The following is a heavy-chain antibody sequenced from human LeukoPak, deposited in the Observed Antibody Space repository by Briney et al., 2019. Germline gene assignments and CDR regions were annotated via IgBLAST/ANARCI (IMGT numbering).Heavy chain of an antibody. CDR3: ARDDIAAGGTTDL. Sequence: GGSLRLSCAASGFTFSSYWMSWVRQAPGKGLEWVANINKDGGEKYYVDSVKGRFTISRDNAKNSLYLQMNSLRAEDTAVYYCARDDIAAGGTTDLWGQGTLVTVSS. CDR1: GFTFSSYW. CDR2: INKDGGEK. J-gene: IGHJ5*02. D-gene: IGHD6-13*01. V-gene: IGHV3-7*03.